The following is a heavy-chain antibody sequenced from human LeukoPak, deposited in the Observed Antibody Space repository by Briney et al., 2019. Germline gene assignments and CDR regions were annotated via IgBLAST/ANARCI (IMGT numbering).Heavy chain of an antibody. V-gene: IGHV1-2*02. CDR2: INPNSGGT. Sequence: EASVKVSCKASGYTFTGYYMHWVRQAPGQGLEWMGWINPNSGGTNYAQKFQGRVTMTRDTSISTAYMELSRLRSDDTAVYYCARAQYYYDSSGSFWGRGTLVTVSS. CDR1: GYTFTGYY. J-gene: IGHJ4*02. CDR3: ARAQYYYDSSGSF. D-gene: IGHD3-22*01.